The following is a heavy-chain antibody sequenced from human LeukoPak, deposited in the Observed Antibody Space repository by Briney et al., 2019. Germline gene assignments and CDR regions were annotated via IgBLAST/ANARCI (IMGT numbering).Heavy chain of an antibody. CDR3: ARGIYSSSWPLDY. Sequence: ASVKVSCKASGYTFTSYAMHWVRQAPGQRLEWMGWSNAGNGNTKYSQEFQGRVTITRDTSASTAYMGLSSLRSEDMAVYYCARGIYSSSWPLDYWGQGTLVTVSS. D-gene: IGHD6-13*01. V-gene: IGHV1-3*02. J-gene: IGHJ4*02. CDR1: GYTFTSYA. CDR2: SNAGNGNT.